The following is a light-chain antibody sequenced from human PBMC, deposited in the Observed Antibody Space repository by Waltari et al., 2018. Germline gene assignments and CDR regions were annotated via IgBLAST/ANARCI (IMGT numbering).Light chain of an antibody. CDR2: MAS. CDR1: QSISTW. V-gene: IGKV1-5*03. Sequence: DIQMTQSPSTLSASVGDRVTITCRASQSISTWLAWYQQKPGKAPNLLIYMASTLESGVPSRFSGSGSGTEFTLTISSLQPDDFATYCCQQYNTYPWTFGQGTKVEIK. J-gene: IGKJ1*01. CDR3: QQYNTYPWT.